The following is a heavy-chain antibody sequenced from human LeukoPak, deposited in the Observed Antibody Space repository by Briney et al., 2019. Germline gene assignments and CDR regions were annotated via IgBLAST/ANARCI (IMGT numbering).Heavy chain of an antibody. Sequence: GGSLRLSCAASGFTFSSYATSWVRQVPGKGLEWVSAISGSGGSTDYADSVKGRVTISRDNSKNTLYLQMNSLRAEDTAVYYCAKGADVLIPAAGSLFDYWGQGTLVTVSS. CDR3: AKGADVLIPAAGSLFDY. J-gene: IGHJ4*02. CDR2: ISGSGGST. CDR1: GFTFSSYA. D-gene: IGHD6-13*01. V-gene: IGHV3-23*01.